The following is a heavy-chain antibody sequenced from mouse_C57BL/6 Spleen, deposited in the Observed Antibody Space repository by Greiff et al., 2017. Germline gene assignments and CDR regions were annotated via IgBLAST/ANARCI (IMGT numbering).Heavy chain of an antibody. CDR1: GYAFSSSW. D-gene: IGHD2-3*01. V-gene: IGHV1-82*01. CDR2: IYPGDGDT. CDR3: ARWGCYDGYSAWFAY. Sequence: QVQLKESGPELVKPGASVKISCKASGYAFSSSWMNWVKQRPGKGLEWIGRIYPGDGDTNYNGKFKGKATLTADKSSSTAYMQLSSLTSEDSAVYFCARWGCYDGYSAWFAYWGQGTLVTVSA. J-gene: IGHJ3*01.